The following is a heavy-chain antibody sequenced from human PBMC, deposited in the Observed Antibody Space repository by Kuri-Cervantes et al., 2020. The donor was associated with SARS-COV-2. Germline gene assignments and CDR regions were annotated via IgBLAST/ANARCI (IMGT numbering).Heavy chain of an antibody. Sequence: GESLKISCAASGFTSSSYAMHWVRQAPGKGLEWVAVISYDGSNKYYADSVKGRFTISRDNSKNTLYLQMNSLRAEDTAVYYCARDHYYDSSGYSPPNYYYYGMDVWGQGTTVTVSS. J-gene: IGHJ6*02. D-gene: IGHD3-22*01. CDR2: ISYDGSNK. V-gene: IGHV3-30-3*01. CDR3: ARDHYYDSSGYSPPNYYYYGMDV. CDR1: GFTSSSYA.